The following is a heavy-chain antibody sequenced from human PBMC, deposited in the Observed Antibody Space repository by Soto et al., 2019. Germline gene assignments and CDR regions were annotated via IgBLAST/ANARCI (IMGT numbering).Heavy chain of an antibody. J-gene: IGHJ4*02. CDR3: ATQAEGFLTGPLDF. CDR2: ISGGGDAT. V-gene: IGHV3-23*01. Sequence: EVQLLESGGDLVQPGGSLRLSCAASGLTFSTYAMTWVRQAPGKGLKWVSVISGGGDATYYADSVKGRFTISRDNSKNTVYLQMNSLRPEYMAIYYCATQAEGFLTGPLDFWGQGTLVTVS. CDR1: GLTFSTYA. D-gene: IGHD3-10*01.